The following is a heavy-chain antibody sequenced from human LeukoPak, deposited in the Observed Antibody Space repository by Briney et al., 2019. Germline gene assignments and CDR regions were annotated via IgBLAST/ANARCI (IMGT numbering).Heavy chain of an antibody. CDR2: INPSGGST. J-gene: IGHJ6*03. D-gene: IGHD4-11*01. Sequence: GASVKVSCKASGYTFTSYYMHWVRQAPGQGLEWMGIINPSGGSTSYAQKFRGRVTMTRDTSTSTVYMELSSLRSEDTAVYYCARDLDYSNYGVFYYYYMDVWGKGTTVTVSS. V-gene: IGHV1-46*03. CDR3: ARDLDYSNYGVFYYYYMDV. CDR1: GYTFTSYY.